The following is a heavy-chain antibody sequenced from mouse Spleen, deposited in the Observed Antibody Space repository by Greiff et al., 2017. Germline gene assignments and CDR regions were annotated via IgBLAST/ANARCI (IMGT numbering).Heavy chain of an antibody. CDR2: IDPETGGT. Sequence: QVQLQQSGAELVRPGASVTLSCKASGYTFTDYEMHWVKQTPVHGLEWIGAIDPETGGTAYNQKFKGKAILTADKSSSTAYMELRSLTSEDSAVYYCTRNWDVGDYWGQGTTLTVSS. J-gene: IGHJ2*01. D-gene: IGHD4-1*01. CDR1: GYTFTDYE. V-gene: IGHV1-15*01. CDR3: TRNWDVGDY.